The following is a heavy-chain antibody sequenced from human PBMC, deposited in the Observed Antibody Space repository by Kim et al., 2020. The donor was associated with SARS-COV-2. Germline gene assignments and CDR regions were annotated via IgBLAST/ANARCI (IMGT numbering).Heavy chain of an antibody. Sequence: YADSVKGRFTISRDNAKNSLYLQMNSLRVEDTAVYHCVRDRIAATGYYFDYWGQGTLVTVSS. V-gene: IGHV3-20*01. CDR3: VRDRIAATGYYFDY. D-gene: IGHD6-25*01. J-gene: IGHJ4*02.